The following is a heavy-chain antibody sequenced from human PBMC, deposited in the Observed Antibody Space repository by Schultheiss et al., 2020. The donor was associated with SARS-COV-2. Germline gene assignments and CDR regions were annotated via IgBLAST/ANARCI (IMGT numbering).Heavy chain of an antibody. J-gene: IGHJ5*02. CDR3: ARDGGSGGSGWYGWFDP. D-gene: IGHD6-19*01. V-gene: IGHV3-53*01. CDR1: GFTVSSNY. CDR2: IYSGGST. Sequence: GGSLRLSCAASGFTVSSNYMSWVRQAPGKGLEWVSVIYSGGSTYYADSVKGRFTISRDNSKNTLYLQMNSLRAEDTAVYYCARDGGSGGSGWYGWFDPWGQGTLVTVSS.